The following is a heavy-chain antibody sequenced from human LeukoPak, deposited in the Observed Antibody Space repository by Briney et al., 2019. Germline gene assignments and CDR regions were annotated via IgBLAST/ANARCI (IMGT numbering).Heavy chain of an antibody. D-gene: IGHD3-22*01. CDR3: ARDEARYSSGYYPNWFDP. CDR1: GYTFTSYG. Sequence: ASVNVSCKASGYTFTSYGISGVRQAPGQGLEWMGWISGYNGYTHYAHNLQGRVTMTTDTSTSTAYMELRSLRSDDTAVYYCARDEARYSSGYYPNWFDPWGQGTLVTVSS. J-gene: IGHJ5*02. V-gene: IGHV1-18*01. CDR2: ISGYNGYT.